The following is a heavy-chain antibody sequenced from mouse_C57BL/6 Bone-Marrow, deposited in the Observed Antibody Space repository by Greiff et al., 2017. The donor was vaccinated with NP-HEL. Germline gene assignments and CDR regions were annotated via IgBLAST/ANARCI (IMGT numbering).Heavy chain of an antibody. CDR1: GYTFTNYW. CDR2: IYPGGGYT. V-gene: IGHV1-63*01. J-gene: IGHJ2*01. Sequence: VQLQQSGAELVRPGTSVKMSCKASGYTFTNYWIGWAKQRPGHGLEWMGDIYPGGGYTNYNEKFKGKATLTADKSSSTAYMQFSSLTSEDSAIYYCARSTMVTTYDYWGQGTTLTVSS. D-gene: IGHD2-2*01. CDR3: ARSTMVTTYDY.